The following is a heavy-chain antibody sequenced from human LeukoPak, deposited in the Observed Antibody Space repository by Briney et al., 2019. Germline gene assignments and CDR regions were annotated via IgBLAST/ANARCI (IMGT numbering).Heavy chain of an antibody. D-gene: IGHD3-10*01. CDR1: GFTFSGYG. CDR3: ARGAYGSGTYHDFDI. CDR2: IWYDGSNK. J-gene: IGHJ3*02. Sequence: GGSLRLSCAASGFTFSGYGMHWVRQAPGKGLEWVAVIWYDGSNKYYVDSVKGRFTISRDNSKNTLYLQMNSLRAEDTAVYYCARGAYGSGTYHDFDIWGQGTMVTVSS. V-gene: IGHV3-33*01.